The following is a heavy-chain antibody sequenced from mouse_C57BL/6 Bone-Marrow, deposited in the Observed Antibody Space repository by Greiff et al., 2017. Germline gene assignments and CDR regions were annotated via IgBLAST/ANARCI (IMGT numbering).Heavy chain of an antibody. Sequence: VRLKESVAELVRPGASVKLSCTASGFNIKNTYMHWVKQRPEQGLEWIGRIDPANGNTKYAPKFQGKATITADTSSNTAYLQLSSLTSEDTAIYYCARRYYGSSPYFDYWGQGTTLTVSS. D-gene: IGHD1-1*01. V-gene: IGHV14-3*01. J-gene: IGHJ2*01. CDR1: GFNIKNTY. CDR3: ARRYYGSSPYFDY. CDR2: IDPANGNT.